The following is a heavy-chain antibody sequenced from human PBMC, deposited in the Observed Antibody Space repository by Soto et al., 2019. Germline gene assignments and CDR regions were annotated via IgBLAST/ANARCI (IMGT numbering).Heavy chain of an antibody. CDR2: IYHTGNA. CDR1: GDSISNSRFY. D-gene: IGHD3-22*01. CDR3: ARDFFDSSDYPKNWFDP. J-gene: IGHJ5*02. V-gene: IGHV4-39*01. Sequence: PSETLSLTCSVSGDSISNSRFYWAWIRQPPGEGLEWIGSIYHTGNAYYNPSLKSRVTISVDTSKNQFSLKLTSVTAADAALYYCARDFFDSSDYPKNWFDPWGQGTLVTVAS.